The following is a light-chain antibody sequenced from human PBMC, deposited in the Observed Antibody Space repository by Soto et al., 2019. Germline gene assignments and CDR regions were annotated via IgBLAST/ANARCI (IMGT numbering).Light chain of an antibody. Sequence: DIQMTQSPSTLSASVGDRVTITCRARQSISSWLAWYQQKPGKSPKLLIYDASSLESGAPSRFSGSGSGTECSLTISSLQPDDFVTYYCQEYNSYPWTFGQGTKVEIK. CDR2: DAS. CDR1: QSISSW. V-gene: IGKV1-5*01. J-gene: IGKJ1*01. CDR3: QEYNSYPWT.